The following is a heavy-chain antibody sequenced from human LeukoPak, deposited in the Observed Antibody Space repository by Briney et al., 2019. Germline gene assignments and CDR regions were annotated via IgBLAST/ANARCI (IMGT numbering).Heavy chain of an antibody. D-gene: IGHD3-16*01. J-gene: IGHJ5*02. V-gene: IGHV4-39*02. CDR1: GGSISGSSYY. CDR2: IYYSGST. CDR3: ARESDGITT. Sequence: PSETLSLTCTVSGGSISGSSYYWGSIRQPPGKGLEWIGSIYYSGSTYYNPSLKSRVTISVDTSKNQFSLKLSSVTAADTAVYYCARESDGITTLGQGTLVSVSS.